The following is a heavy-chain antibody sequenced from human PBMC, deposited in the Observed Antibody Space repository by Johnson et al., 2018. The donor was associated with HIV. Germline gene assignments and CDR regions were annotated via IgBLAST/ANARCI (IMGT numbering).Heavy chain of an antibody. J-gene: IGHJ3*02. D-gene: IGHD2-21*01. V-gene: IGHV3-23*04. CDR2: ISGSGGST. Sequence: VQLVESGGGLVQPGGSLRLSCAASGFTFSSYAMSWVRQAPGKGLEWVAAISGSGGSTYYADSVKGRFTIPRDNSKNTLYLHMTSLRVEDTAVDYCAHGGPYSLSPRDAFDSWGQGTSVTVSS. CDR3: AHGGPYSLSPRDAFDS. CDR1: GFTFSSYA.